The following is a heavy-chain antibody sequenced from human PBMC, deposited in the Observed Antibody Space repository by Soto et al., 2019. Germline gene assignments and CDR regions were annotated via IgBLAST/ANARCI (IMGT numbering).Heavy chain of an antibody. CDR3: TRDSYILAELELSPDYYGMDV. CDR1: GFTFGDYA. D-gene: IGHD1-7*01. CDR2: IRSKAYGGTT. V-gene: IGHV3-49*03. Sequence: GGSLRLSCTASGFTFGDYAMSWFRQAPGKGLEWVGFIRSKAYGGTTEYAASVKGRFTISRDDSKSIAYLQMNSLKTEDTAVYYCTRDSYILAELELSPDYYGMDVWGQGTTVTVSS. J-gene: IGHJ6*02.